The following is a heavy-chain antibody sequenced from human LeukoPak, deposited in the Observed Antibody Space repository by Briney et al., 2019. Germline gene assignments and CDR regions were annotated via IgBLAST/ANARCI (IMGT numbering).Heavy chain of an antibody. CDR3: AKDSGYVLPVGDAFDI. J-gene: IGHJ3*02. Sequence: PGGSLRLSCAASGFTFSSYGMHWVRQAPGKGLEWVAVIWYDGSNKYYADSVKGRFTISRDNSKNTLYLQMNSLRAEDTAVYYCAKDSGYVLPVGDAFDIWGQGTMVTVSS. D-gene: IGHD5-12*01. CDR1: GFTFSSYG. V-gene: IGHV3-33*06. CDR2: IWYDGSNK.